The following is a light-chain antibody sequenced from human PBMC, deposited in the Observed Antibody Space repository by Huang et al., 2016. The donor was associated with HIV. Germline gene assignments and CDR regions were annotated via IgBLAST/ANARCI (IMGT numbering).Light chain of an antibody. Sequence: DIQMTQSPSSLSAYVGDRVTITCQASQDISNYLNWYQQKPEKAPKFLIYDASNLETGVPSRFSGSGSGTDFTFTISSLQPEDIATYYCQQYDNLPRTFGGGTKVEIK. J-gene: IGKJ4*01. V-gene: IGKV1-33*01. CDR1: QDISNY. CDR3: QQYDNLPRT. CDR2: DAS.